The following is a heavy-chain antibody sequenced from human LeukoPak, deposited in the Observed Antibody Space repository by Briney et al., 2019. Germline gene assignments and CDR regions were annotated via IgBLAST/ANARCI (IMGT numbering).Heavy chain of an antibody. CDR1: GFSLSTRGVG. J-gene: IGHJ2*01. D-gene: IGHD1-7*01. CDR2: IYWHGNQ. V-gene: IGHV2-5*01. Sequence: SGPTLVKLTQTLTLTCSFPGFSLSTRGVGVGWIRQPPGKALECLALIYWHGNQRYSPSLKRRLTITKDTSKNQVVLTMTNMDPVDTATYYCAHRGSGGTTWRYFDIWGRGTLVTVSS. CDR3: AHRGSGGTTWRYFDI.